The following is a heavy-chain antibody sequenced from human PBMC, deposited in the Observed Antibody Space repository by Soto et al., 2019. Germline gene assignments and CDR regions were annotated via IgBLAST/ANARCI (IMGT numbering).Heavy chain of an antibody. CDR3: ARDSRTGCSSTDCYMS. D-gene: IGHD2-2*01. CDR1: GDSISSGAW. Sequence: KPSETLSLTCAVSGDSISSGAWWSWVRQSPGKGLQWIGEIYHSGNTRSNPSLKSRVTMSVDKSNNQFSLNLMSVTAADTATYYCARDSRTGCSSTDCYMSWGRGILVTVSS. CDR2: IYHSGNT. J-gene: IGHJ5*02. V-gene: IGHV4-4*02.